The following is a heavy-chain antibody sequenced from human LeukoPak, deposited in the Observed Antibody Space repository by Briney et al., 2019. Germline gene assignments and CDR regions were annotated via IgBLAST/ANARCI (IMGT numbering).Heavy chain of an antibody. CDR2: ISAYNGNT. D-gene: IGHD3-16*01. Sequence: ASVKVSCKASGYTFTSYGISWVRQAPGQGLEWMGWISAYNGNTNYAQKLQGRVTMTTDTSTSTAYMELRSLRSDDTAVYYCARDPPTRGAMATEVDWFDPWGQGTLVTVSS. CDR1: GYTFTSYG. J-gene: IGHJ5*02. V-gene: IGHV1-18*01. CDR3: ARDPPTRGAMATEVDWFDP.